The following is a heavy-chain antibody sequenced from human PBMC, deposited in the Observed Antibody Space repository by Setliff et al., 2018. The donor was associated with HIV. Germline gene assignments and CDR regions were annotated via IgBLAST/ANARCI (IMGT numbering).Heavy chain of an antibody. Sequence: ASVKVSCKSSGNTFTSYYMHWVRQAPGQGLEWMGIINPSGDSTSYAQKFQGRVTMTRDTSTRTVHMELSSLRSEDTAVYYCARVKVVQQLVIDAFDIWGQGTMVTVSS. D-gene: IGHD6-13*01. CDR2: INPSGDST. V-gene: IGHV1-46*01. CDR3: ARVKVVQQLVIDAFDI. J-gene: IGHJ3*02. CDR1: GNTFTSYY.